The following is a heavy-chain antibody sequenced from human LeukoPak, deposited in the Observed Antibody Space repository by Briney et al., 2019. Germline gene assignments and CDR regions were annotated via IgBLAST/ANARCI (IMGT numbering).Heavy chain of an antibody. CDR1: GFTFSSYG. D-gene: IGHD1-26*01. CDR3: ARALLSGSYYYGMDV. J-gene: IGHJ6*02. Sequence: GGSLRLSCAASGFTFSSYGMHWVRQAPGKGLEWVAVIWYDGSNKYYADSVKGRFTISRDNSKNTLYLQMNSLRAEDTAVYYCARALLSGSYYYGMDVWGQGTTVTVSS. CDR2: IWYDGSNK. V-gene: IGHV3-33*01.